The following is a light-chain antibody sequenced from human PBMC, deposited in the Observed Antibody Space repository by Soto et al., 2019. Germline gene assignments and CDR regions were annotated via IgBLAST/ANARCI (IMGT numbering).Light chain of an antibody. Sequence: QSVLTQPASVSGSPGQSITISCSGTTSDVGIVSWYQHHPGKAPKLMIHEVTKRPSGVSDRFSGSKSGNSASLTISVLQAEDEADYFCCSFRGSGYVFGTGTRSPS. CDR2: EVT. V-gene: IGLV2-23*02. CDR3: CSFRGSGYV. J-gene: IGLJ1*01. CDR1: TSDVGI.